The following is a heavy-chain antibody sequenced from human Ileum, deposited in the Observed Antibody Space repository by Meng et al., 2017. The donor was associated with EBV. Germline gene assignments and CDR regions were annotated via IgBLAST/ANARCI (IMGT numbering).Heavy chain of an antibody. V-gene: IGHV4-39*07. J-gene: IGHJ4*02. CDR1: GGSISTGNFY. Sequence: QPQLQESGPGLVKPSDTLSLTCTVSGGSISTGNFYWGWIRQSPGKALECIGTIYYRGNTFYNPSLKSRLTISIDTSKNEFSLTLRSVTAADTALYYCASAYDYGDYEAFAYWGPGSLVTVSS. D-gene: IGHD4-17*01. CDR3: ASAYDYGDYEAFAY. CDR2: IYYRGNT.